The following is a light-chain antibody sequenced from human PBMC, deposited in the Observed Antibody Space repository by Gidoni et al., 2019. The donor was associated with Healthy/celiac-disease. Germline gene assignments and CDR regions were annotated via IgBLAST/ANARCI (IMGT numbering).Light chain of an antibody. CDR2: GAS. CDR3: QQYNNWPPLT. CDR1: QSVSSN. Sequence: EIVMTQSPATLSVSPGERATLSRRASQSVSSNLAWYQQKPGQAPRLLIYGASTRATGIPARFSGSWSGTEFTLTISSLQSEDFAVYYCQQYNNWPPLTFGGGTKVEIK. V-gene: IGKV3-15*01. J-gene: IGKJ4*01.